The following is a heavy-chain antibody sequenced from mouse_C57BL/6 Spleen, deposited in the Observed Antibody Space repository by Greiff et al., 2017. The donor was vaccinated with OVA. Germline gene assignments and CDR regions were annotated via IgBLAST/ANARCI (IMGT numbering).Heavy chain of an antibody. V-gene: IGHV12-3*01. D-gene: IGHD2-2*01. CDR2: ITHSGET. CDR3: AGDPYGYGYFDY. J-gene: IGHJ2*01. Sequence: VQLQQSGPGLVKPSQSLFLSCSITGFPITSGYYWIWIRQSPGKPLEWMGYITHSGETFYNPSLQSPISITRETSKNQCFLHLNSVTTEDTAMDYCAGDPYGYGYFDYWGQGTTLTVSS. CDR1: GFPITSGYY.